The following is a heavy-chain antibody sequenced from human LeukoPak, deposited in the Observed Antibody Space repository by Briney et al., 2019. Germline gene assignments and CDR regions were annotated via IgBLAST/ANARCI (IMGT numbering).Heavy chain of an antibody. V-gene: IGHV3-23*01. D-gene: IGHD6-25*01. Sequence: GGSLRLSCAASGFTFSSYAMSWVRQAPGKGLEWVSAISGSGGSTYYADSVKGRFTISRDNSKNTLYLQMNSLRAQDPAATYCGKRGGGCGPRLFQHWGQGTLVTVSS. CDR3: GKRGGGCGPRLFQH. CDR1: GFTFSSYA. J-gene: IGHJ1*01. CDR2: ISGSGGST.